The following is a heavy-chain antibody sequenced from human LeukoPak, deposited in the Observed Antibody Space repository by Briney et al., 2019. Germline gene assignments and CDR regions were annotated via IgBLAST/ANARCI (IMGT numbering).Heavy chain of an antibody. Sequence: GASVKVSCKASGYTFTSYDINWVRQATGQGLEWMGWMNPNSGNTGYAQKFQGRVTTTRNTSISTAYMELSSLRSEDTAVYYCARFSGEQWLVRYYYYYYMDVWGKGTTVTISS. V-gene: IGHV1-8*01. CDR1: GYTFTSYD. D-gene: IGHD6-19*01. CDR3: ARFSGEQWLVRYYYYYYMDV. J-gene: IGHJ6*03. CDR2: MNPNSGNT.